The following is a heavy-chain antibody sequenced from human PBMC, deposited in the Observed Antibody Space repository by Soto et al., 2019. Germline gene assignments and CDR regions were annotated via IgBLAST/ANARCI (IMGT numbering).Heavy chain of an antibody. CDR3: ARNPPDYDRAFGI. CDR2: INAGNGNT. CDR1: GYTFTSYA. Sequence: ASVKVFCKASGYTFTSYAMHWVRQAPGQRLEWLGWINAGNGNTKYSQKFQGRVTITRDTSASTAYMELSSLRSEDTAVYYCARNPPDYDRAFGIWGQGTMVTVSS. V-gene: IGHV1-3*01. J-gene: IGHJ3*02. D-gene: IGHD3-22*01.